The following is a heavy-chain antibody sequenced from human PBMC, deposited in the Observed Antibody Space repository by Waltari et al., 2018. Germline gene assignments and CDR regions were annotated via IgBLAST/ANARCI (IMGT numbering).Heavy chain of an antibody. CDR2: SDTDGMTT. CDR1: GFTFSNYW. J-gene: IGHJ4*02. Sequence: EVQLVESGGGLVQPGGSLRLSCAAAGFTFSNYWLHGVRQAPGKGLVWVSRSDTDGMTTDYADSVKGRFIISRDNARNTLYLQMNSLRAEDTAIYYCGRDLTGVQDFWGPGTLVTVSS. V-gene: IGHV3-74*01. CDR3: GRDLTGVQDF. D-gene: IGHD2-8*02.